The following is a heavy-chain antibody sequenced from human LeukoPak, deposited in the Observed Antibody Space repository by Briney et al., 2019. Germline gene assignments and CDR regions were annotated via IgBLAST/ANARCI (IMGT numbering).Heavy chain of an antibody. J-gene: IGHJ4*02. CDR2: INPNSGGT. CDR3: ARDGHSDFDY. D-gene: IGHD4-11*01. Sequence: GASVKVSCKASGYTFTGYYMHWVRQAPGQGLEWMGWINPNSGGTNYAQKFQGRVTMTTDTSTSTAYMELRSLRSDDTAVYYCARDGHSDFDYWGQGTLVTVSS. V-gene: IGHV1-2*02. CDR1: GYTFTGYY.